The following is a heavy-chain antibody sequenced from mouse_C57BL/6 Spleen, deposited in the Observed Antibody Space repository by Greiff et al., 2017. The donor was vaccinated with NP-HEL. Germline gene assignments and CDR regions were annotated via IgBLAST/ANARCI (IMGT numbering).Heavy chain of an antibody. CDR2: IDPNSGGT. D-gene: IGHD1-1*01. CDR3: ARYPLLLLQDWYFDV. J-gene: IGHJ1*03. V-gene: IGHV1-72*01. CDR1: GYTFTSYW. Sequence: QVQLQQPGAELVKPGASVKLSCKASGYTFTSYWMHWVKQRPGRGLEWIGRIDPNSGGTKYNEKFKSKATLTVDKPSSTAYMQLSSLTSEDSAVYYCARYPLLLLQDWYFDVWGTGTTVTVSS.